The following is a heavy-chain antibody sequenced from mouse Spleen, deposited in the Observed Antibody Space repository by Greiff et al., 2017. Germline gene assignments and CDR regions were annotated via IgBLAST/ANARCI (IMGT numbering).Heavy chain of an antibody. V-gene: IGHV12-3*01. Sequence: KLQESGPGLVKPSTSPSLHCSITGFPITSGYYWIWIRQSPGTPLEWMGYITHSGETLPHPCLQRPISITRETSKSQFFLQLNSVTTEDTAMYYCAGDRWGWWYFDVWGTGTTVTVSS. CDR2: ITHSGET. CDR1: GFPITSGYY. J-gene: IGHJ1*03. CDR3: AGDRWGWWYFDV.